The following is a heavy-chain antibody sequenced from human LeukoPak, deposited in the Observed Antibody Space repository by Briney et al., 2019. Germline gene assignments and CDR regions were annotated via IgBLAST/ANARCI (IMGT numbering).Heavy chain of an antibody. CDR2: IYTSGST. D-gene: IGHD3-3*01. Sequence: SETLSLTCTVSGGSISSYYWSWIRQPAGKGLEWIGRIYTSGSTNYNPSLKSRVTMSVDTSKNQFSLKLSSVTAADTAVYYCARSLDLEWLLGGWFDPWGQGTLVTVSS. V-gene: IGHV4-4*07. CDR3: ARSLDLEWLLGGWFDP. J-gene: IGHJ5*02. CDR1: GGSISSYY.